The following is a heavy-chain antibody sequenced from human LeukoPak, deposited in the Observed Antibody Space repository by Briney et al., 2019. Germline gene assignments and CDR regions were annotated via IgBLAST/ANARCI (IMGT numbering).Heavy chain of an antibody. Sequence: SVKVSCKASGGTFSSYAISWVRQAPGQGLEWMGGIIPIFGAANYAQKFQGRVTITADESTSTAYMELSSLRSEDTAVYYCAGGLYSSSWYDIDYWGQGTLVTVSS. CDR3: AGGLYSSSWYDIDY. J-gene: IGHJ4*02. V-gene: IGHV1-69*01. CDR2: IIPIFGAA. D-gene: IGHD6-13*01. CDR1: GGTFSSYA.